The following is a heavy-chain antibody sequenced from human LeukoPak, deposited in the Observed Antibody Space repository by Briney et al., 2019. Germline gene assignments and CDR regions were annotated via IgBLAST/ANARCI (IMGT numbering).Heavy chain of an antibody. D-gene: IGHD2-21*01. CDR3: AKRVHFGVGYYFDY. V-gene: IGHV3-30*18. J-gene: IGHJ4*02. CDR1: GFTVSSKY. Sequence: GGSLRLSCAASGFTVSSKYMHWVRQAPGKGLEWVAVISYDGSNKYYADSVKGRFTISRDNSKNTLYLQMNSLRAEDTAVYYCAKRVHFGVGYYFDYWGQGTLVTVSS. CDR2: ISYDGSNK.